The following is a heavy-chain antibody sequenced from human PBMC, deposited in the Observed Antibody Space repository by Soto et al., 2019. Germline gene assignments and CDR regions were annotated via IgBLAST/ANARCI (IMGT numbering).Heavy chain of an antibody. CDR3: ARDQPHNCFAP. CDR1: GFTFSNYW. CDR2: VDNGGSST. J-gene: IGHJ5*02. V-gene: IGHV3-74*01. Sequence: EVQLVESGGGLAQPGGSLRLSCAASGFTFSNYWMHWVRQAPWKGLVWVACVDNGGSSTIYADSVKGRFTISRDNAKNTLHLHMNSLRAEDTAVYYFARDQPHNCFAPWGQGTLVTVSS.